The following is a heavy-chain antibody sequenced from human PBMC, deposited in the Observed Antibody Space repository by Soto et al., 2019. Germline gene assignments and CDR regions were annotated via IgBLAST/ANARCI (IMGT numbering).Heavy chain of an antibody. V-gene: IGHV3-53*01. CDR2: INSDGST. J-gene: IGHJ4*02. D-gene: IGHD5-18*01. CDR1: GFLVNSAY. CDR3: ARSGYSFAWGY. Sequence: EVQLVESGGGLIPPGGSLRLSCAASGFLVNSAYMTWVRQAPGKGLEWLSMINSDGSTLYAESVKGRFTISRDNSKNRLELQMNSLRAEETAMYYCARSGYSFAWGYWGQGTLVIVTS.